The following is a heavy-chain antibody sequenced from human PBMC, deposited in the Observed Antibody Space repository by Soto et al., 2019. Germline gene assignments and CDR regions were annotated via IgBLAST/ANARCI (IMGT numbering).Heavy chain of an antibody. J-gene: IGHJ6*02. V-gene: IGHV3-33*01. CDR3: ARDYRRYCSSTSCYEGGLDV. D-gene: IGHD2-2*01. CDR2: IWYDGSNK. Sequence: QVQLVESGGGVVQPGRSLRLSCAASGFTFSSYGMHWVRQAPGKGLEWVAVIWYDGSNKYYADSVKGRFTISRDNSKNTLYLQMNSLRAEDTAVYYCARDYRRYCSSTSCYEGGLDVWGQGTTVTVSS. CDR1: GFTFSSYG.